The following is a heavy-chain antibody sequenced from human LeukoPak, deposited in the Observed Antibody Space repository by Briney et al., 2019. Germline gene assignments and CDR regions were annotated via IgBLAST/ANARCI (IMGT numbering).Heavy chain of an antibody. D-gene: IGHD3-3*01. CDR2: IYYSGST. Sequence: PSETLSLTCTVSGGSISSYYWSWIRQPPGKGLEWIGYIYYSGSTNYNPSLKSRVTMSVDTSKNQFSLKLSSVTAADTAVYYCARSPYYDFWSGHSDYGMDVWGQGTTVTVSS. V-gene: IGHV4-59*01. CDR1: GGSISSYY. J-gene: IGHJ6*02. CDR3: ARSPYYDFWSGHSDYGMDV.